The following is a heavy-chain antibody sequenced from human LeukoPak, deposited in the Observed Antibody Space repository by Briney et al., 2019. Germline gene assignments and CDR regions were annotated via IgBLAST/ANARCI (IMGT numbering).Heavy chain of an antibody. V-gene: IGHV1-8*01. J-gene: IGHJ4*02. Sequence: GASVKVSCKTSGYTFTSYDMNWARQAAGQGLEWMGWTSPNTGYIYYARKFQGRMTMATNTATRTVYMELSSLRSEDTAVYYCATSRYCSNGVCPFDYWGQGTLVTVSS. D-gene: IGHD2-8*01. CDR2: TSPNTGYI. CDR3: ATSRYCSNGVCPFDY. CDR1: GYTFTSYD.